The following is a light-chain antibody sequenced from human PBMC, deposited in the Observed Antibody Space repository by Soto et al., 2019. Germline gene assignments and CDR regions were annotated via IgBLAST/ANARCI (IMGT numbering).Light chain of an antibody. CDR2: AAS. Sequence: IELTQSPSFLAASLGDRVTITCRASQGISSSLAWYQQRAGKAPKLLIYAASSLQSGVPSRFSGSGSGTDFTLTISSLQPEDFETYYCQQSYSNLGTFGQGTKVDIK. V-gene: IGKV1-39*01. CDR3: QQSYSNLGT. J-gene: IGKJ1*01. CDR1: QGISSS.